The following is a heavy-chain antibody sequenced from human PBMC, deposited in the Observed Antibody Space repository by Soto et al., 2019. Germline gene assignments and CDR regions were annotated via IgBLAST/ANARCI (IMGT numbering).Heavy chain of an antibody. CDR1: GGSFSGYY. CDR2: INHSGST. V-gene: IGHV4-34*01. D-gene: IGHD2-15*01. J-gene: IGHJ5*02. Sequence: NPSETLSLTCAVYGGSFSGYYWSWIRQPPGKGLEWIGEINHSGSTNYNPSLKSRVTISVDTSKNQFSLKLSSVTAADTAVYYCARPRGSGGSRGNWFDPWGQGTLVTVSS. CDR3: ARPRGSGGSRGNWFDP.